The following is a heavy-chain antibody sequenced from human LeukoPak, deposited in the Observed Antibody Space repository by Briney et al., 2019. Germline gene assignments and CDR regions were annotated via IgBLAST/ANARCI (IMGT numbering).Heavy chain of an antibody. D-gene: IGHD6-19*01. V-gene: IGHV4-34*01. J-gene: IGHJ4*02. CDR2: INHSGST. CDR1: GGSFSGYY. CDR3: ARDDSSGWYSFDY. Sequence: SETLSLTCAVYGGSFSGYYWSWIRQPPGKGLEWIGEINHSGSTNYNPSLKSRVTMSVDTSKNQFSLKLSSVTAADTAVYYCARDDSSGWYSFDYWGQGTLVTVSS.